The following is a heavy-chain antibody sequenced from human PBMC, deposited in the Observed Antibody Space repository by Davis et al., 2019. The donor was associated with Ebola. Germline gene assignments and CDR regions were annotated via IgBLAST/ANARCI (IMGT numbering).Heavy chain of an antibody. CDR2: ISSSSSTI. CDR3: ARCRWVVAAHTYGMDV. Sequence: GESLKISCAASGFTFSSYWMSWVRQAPGKGLEWVSYISSSSSTIYYADSVKGRFTISRDNAKNSLYLQMNSLRAEDTAVYYCARCRWVVAAHTYGMDVWGQGTTVTVSS. D-gene: IGHD2-15*01. CDR1: GFTFSSYW. V-gene: IGHV3-48*04. J-gene: IGHJ6*02.